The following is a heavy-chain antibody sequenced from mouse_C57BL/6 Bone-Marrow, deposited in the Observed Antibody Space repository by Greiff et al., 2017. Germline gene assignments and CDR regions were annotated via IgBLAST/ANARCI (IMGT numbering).Heavy chain of an antibody. CDR2: ISYDGSN. Sequence: ESGPGLVKPSQSLTLSCSVTGYSITSGYYWNLIRQFPGNKLEWMGYISYDGSNNYNPSLKNRISITRDTSKNQFFLKLNSVTTEDTATYYCARDYYGSSSFVWGTGTTVTVSS. J-gene: IGHJ1*03. CDR1: GYSITSGYY. CDR3: ARDYYGSSSFV. V-gene: IGHV3-6*01. D-gene: IGHD1-1*01.